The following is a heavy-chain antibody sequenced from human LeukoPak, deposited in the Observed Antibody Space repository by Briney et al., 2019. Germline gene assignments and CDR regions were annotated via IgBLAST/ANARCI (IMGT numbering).Heavy chain of an antibody. J-gene: IGHJ4*02. CDR3: ARDYYGSGSYDY. D-gene: IGHD3-10*01. CDR1: GGSISSYY. Sequence: SETLSLTCTVSGGSISSYYWSWIRQPAGKGLEWIGRIDTSGSNNYNPSLKSRVTISVDKSKNQFSLKLSSVTAADTAVYYCARDYYGSGSYDYWGQGTLVTVSS. CDR2: IDTSGSN. V-gene: IGHV4-4*07.